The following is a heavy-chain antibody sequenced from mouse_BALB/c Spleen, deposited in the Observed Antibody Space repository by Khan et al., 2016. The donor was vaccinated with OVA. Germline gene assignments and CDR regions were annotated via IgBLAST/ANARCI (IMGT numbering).Heavy chain of an antibody. CDR2: ISYSGGT. V-gene: IGHV3-2*02. CDR3: ARGNYYGYYFDY. Sequence: EVQLQESGPGLVKPSQSLSLTCTVTGYSITSGYAWNWIRQFPGNKMEWMGYISYSGGTSYNPSLKSRISITRDTSKNQFFLQWNSVTTEDTATYYCARGNYYGYYFDYWGHGTPLTVSS. D-gene: IGHD1-1*01. J-gene: IGHJ2*01. CDR1: GYSITSGYA.